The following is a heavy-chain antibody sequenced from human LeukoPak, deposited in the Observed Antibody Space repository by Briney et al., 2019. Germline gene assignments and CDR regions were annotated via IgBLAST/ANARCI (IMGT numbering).Heavy chain of an antibody. J-gene: IGHJ4*02. D-gene: IGHD4-17*01. V-gene: IGHV3-48*03. CDR1: GFTFSSYE. CDR3: ARDGAGDYVLDY. CDR2: ISSSGSTI. Sequence: PGGSLRLSCAASGFTFSSYEMNWVRQAPGKGLEWVSYISSSGSTIYYADSVKGRFTISRDNAKNSLYLQMNSLRAEDTAVYYCARDGAGDYVLDYWGQGTPVTVSS.